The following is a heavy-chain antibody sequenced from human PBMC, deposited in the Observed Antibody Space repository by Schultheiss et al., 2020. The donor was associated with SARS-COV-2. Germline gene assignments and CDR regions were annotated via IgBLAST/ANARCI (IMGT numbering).Heavy chain of an antibody. V-gene: IGHV4-59*01. Sequence: GSLRLSCTVSGGSISSYYWSWIRQPPGKGLEWIGYIYYSGSTNYNPSLKSRVTISVDTSKNQFSLKLSSVTAADTAVYYCARANRVFPGPGVVVPAAIGLFEPWGQGALVTVSS. D-gene: IGHD2-2*02. CDR1: GGSISSYY. CDR3: ARANRVFPGPGVVVPAAIGLFEP. J-gene: IGHJ5*02. CDR2: IYYSGST.